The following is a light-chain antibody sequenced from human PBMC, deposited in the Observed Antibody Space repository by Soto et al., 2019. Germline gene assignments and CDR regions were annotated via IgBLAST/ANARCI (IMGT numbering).Light chain of an antibody. CDR3: SSHTTTSSALHV. J-gene: IGLJ1*01. CDR1: ISDFVVYNY. V-gene: IGLV2-14*01. Sequence: QSALTQPASVSGSPGQSITISCSGTISDFVVYNYVSWYQQHPGKAPKIILYGVSNRPSGVSNRFSGSKSGNTASLTISGLQAEDEADYYCSSHTTTSSALHVFGTGTKVTVL. CDR2: GVS.